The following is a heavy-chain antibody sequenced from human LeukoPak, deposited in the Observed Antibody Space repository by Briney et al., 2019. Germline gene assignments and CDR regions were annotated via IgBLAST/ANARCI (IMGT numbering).Heavy chain of an antibody. Sequence: PGGSLRLSCAASGFTFSTYTMHWVRQAPGKGLEWVAVIAYDGSYKYYTESVRGRFTFSRDNSKNTLYLQMSSLRAEDTAVYYCARGHRPYTSACLSDSWGQGTLVTVSS. V-gene: IGHV3-30*04. CDR3: ARGHRPYTSACLSDS. CDR2: IAYDGSYK. J-gene: IGHJ4*02. D-gene: IGHD6-25*01. CDR1: GFTFSTYT.